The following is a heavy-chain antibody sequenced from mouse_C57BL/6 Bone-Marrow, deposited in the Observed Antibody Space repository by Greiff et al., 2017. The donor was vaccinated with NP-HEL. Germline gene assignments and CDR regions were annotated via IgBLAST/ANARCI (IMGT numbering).Heavy chain of an antibody. V-gene: IGHV14-4*01. D-gene: IGHD2-2*01. CDR2: IDPENGDT. CDR3: TTWGYYWYFDV. J-gene: IGHJ1*03. CDR1: GFNIKDDY. Sequence: EVQLKQSGAELVRPGASVKLSCTASGFNIKDDYMHWVKQRPEQGLEWIGWIDPENGDTEYASKFQGKATITADTSSNTAYLQLSSLTSEDTAVYYCTTWGYYWYFDVWGTGTTVTVSS.